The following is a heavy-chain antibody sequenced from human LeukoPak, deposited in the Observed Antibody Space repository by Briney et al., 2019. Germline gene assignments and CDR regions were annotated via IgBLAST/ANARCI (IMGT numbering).Heavy chain of an antibody. J-gene: IGHJ4*02. D-gene: IGHD6-19*01. V-gene: IGHV3-7*03. CDR2: IKQDGTEK. CDR1: GFNFNHYW. Sequence: GGSLRLSCAVSGFNFNHYWLSWVRQAPGKGLEWVANIKQDGTEKFYVDSVKGRFTISKDSAKNSLYLQMNSLRAEDTAVYYCARDLLDTSGWYGFYFDFWGQGTLVTVSS. CDR3: ARDLLDTSGWYGFYFDF.